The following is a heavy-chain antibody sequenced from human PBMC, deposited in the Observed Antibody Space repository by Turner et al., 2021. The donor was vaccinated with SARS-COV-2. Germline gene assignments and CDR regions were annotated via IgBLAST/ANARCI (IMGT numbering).Heavy chain of an antibody. CDR3: ARTYYDFWSGYYGTPGYFDY. CDR2: IYYSGST. Sequence: QLQLQESGPGLVKPSETLSLTCPVSGGSISSSSYYWGWIRQPPGKGLEWIGRIYYSGSTYYNPSLKSRVTISVDTSKNQFSLKLSSVTAADTAVYYCARTYYDFWSGYYGTPGYFDYWGQGTLVTVSS. V-gene: IGHV4-39*01. D-gene: IGHD3-3*01. CDR1: GGSISSSSYY. J-gene: IGHJ4*02.